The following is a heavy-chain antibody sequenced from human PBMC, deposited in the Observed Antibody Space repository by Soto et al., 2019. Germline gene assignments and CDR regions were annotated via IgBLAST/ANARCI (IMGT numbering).Heavy chain of an antibody. D-gene: IGHD3-3*01. V-gene: IGHV3-7*03. Sequence: PGGSLRLSCAASGFTFSSYWMSWVRQAPGKGLEWVANIKQDGSEKYYVDSVKGRFTISRDNAKNSLYLQMNSLRAEDTAVYYCARDHREWLLSSYYYGMDVWGQGTTVTVSS. CDR1: GFTFSSYW. CDR2: IKQDGSEK. J-gene: IGHJ6*02. CDR3: ARDHREWLLSSYYYGMDV.